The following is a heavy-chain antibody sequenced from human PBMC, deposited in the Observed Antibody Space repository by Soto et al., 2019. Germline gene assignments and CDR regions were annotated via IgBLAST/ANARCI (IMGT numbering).Heavy chain of an antibody. CDR3: ARTYYYDSSGYYYGSYYGMDV. CDR2: IIPIFGTA. CDR1: GGTFSSYA. V-gene: IGHV1-69*13. J-gene: IGHJ6*02. D-gene: IGHD3-22*01. Sequence: ASVKVSCKASGGTFSSYAISWVRQAPGQGLEWMGGIIPIFGTANYAQKFQGRVTITADESTSTAYMELSSLRSEDTAVYYCARTYYYDSSGYYYGSYYGMDVWGQGTTVTDSS.